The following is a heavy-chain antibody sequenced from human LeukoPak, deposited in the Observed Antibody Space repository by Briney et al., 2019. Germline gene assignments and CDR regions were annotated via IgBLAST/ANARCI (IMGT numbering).Heavy chain of an antibody. CDR2: ISSSSSYI. CDR1: GFTLSSYG. V-gene: IGHV3-21*01. J-gene: IGHJ5*02. D-gene: IGHD3-10*02. Sequence: GRSLGLSCAASGFTLSSYGMHWVRQAPGKGLEWVSSISSSSSYIYYADSVKGRFTISRDNAKNSLYLQMNSLRAEDTAVYYCAIPSTFDWFDPWGQGTLVTVSS. CDR3: AIPSTFDWFDP.